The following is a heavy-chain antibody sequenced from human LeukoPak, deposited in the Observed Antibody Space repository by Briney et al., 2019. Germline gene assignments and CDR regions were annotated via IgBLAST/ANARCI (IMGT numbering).Heavy chain of an antibody. CDR3: ARVRGDYGYYGMDV. CDR1: GFSFSTYW. Sequence: GGSLRLSCAPSGFSFSTYWMSWVCQAPGKGLEWVANIKEDGSQKYYADSVKGRFTISRDNSKNTLYLQMNSLRAEDTAVYYCARVRGDYGYYGMDVWGQGTTVTVSS. CDR2: IKEDGSQK. D-gene: IGHD4-17*01. J-gene: IGHJ6*02. V-gene: IGHV3-7*01.